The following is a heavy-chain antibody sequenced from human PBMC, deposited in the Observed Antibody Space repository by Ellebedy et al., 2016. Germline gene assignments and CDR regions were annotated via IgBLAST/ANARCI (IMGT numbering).Heavy chain of an antibody. CDR3: ARGYYYDRSGYLWDYGMDL. D-gene: IGHD3-22*01. Sequence: GESLKISXVVSGFTFEDHTMHWVRQAPGQGLEWVSLVSWNGENSYYADSVKGRFNISRDNIKNSVFLQMNNLGTDDSALYYCARGYYYDRSGYLWDYGMDLWGQGTTVTVSS. CDR1: GFTFEDHT. J-gene: IGHJ6*02. CDR2: VSWNGENS. V-gene: IGHV3-43*01.